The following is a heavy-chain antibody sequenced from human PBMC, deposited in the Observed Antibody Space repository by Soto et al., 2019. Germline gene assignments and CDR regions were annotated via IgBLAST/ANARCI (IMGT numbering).Heavy chain of an antibody. Sequence: GGSLRLSCAASVFTFNNYAMNWVRQAPGKWLEWVATISATGFSTXXADSVKGPXTISRYNSKYTXYVQMXWLRVEDTAVYYCAKDRLAGNFDYWGQGTQVTVSS. CDR3: AKDRLAGNFDY. CDR2: ISATGFST. CDR1: VFTFNNYA. V-gene: IGHV3-23*01. J-gene: IGHJ4*02.